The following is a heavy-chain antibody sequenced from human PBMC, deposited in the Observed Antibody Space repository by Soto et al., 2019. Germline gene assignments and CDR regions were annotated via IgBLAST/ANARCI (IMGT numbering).Heavy chain of an antibody. J-gene: IGHJ4*02. Sequence: QVQLQQWGAGLLKPSETLSLTCAVYGGSFSGYYWSWIRQPPGKGLEWIGEINHSGSTNYNPSLKRRVTISVDTSKNQFSLKLSSVTAADTAVYYCATARAPKYWGQGTLVTVSS. CDR1: GGSFSGYY. V-gene: IGHV4-34*01. CDR2: INHSGST. CDR3: ATARAPKY.